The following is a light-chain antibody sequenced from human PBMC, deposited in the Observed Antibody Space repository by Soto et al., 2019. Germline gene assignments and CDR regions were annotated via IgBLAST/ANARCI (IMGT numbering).Light chain of an antibody. CDR2: GAS. V-gene: IGKV3-15*01. CDR1: QSVGSN. CDR3: QQYINWPLT. Sequence: EVVMTQSPATLSVSPGERATLSCRASQSVGSNLAWYQQKPGQAPRLLIYGASTRATGIPARFSGSGSGTEFTLTISSLQSEDFALYFCQQYINWPLTFGGGTKVEIK. J-gene: IGKJ4*01.